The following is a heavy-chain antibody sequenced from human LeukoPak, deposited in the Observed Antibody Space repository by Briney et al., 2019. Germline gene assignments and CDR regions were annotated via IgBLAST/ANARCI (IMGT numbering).Heavy chain of an antibody. J-gene: IGHJ6*03. CDR1: GGSFSGYY. V-gene: IGHV4-34*01. CDR2: INHSGST. CDR3: ASRTHYDFWSGYYYYMDV. D-gene: IGHD3-3*01. Sequence: SETLSLTCAVYGGSFSGYYWSWIRQPPGKGLEWIGEINHSGSTNYNPSLKSRVTISVDTSKNQFSLKLSSVTAADTAVYYCASRTHYDFWSGYYYYMDVWGKGITVTVSS.